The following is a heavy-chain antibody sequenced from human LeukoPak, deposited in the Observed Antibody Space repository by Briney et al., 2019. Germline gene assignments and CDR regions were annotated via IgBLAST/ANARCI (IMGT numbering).Heavy chain of an antibody. D-gene: IGHD2-2*02. V-gene: IGHV4-4*07. J-gene: IGHJ6*02. CDR3: AVPAAIAGIYYYGMDV. Sequence: PSETLPLTCTVSGGSISSYYWSWIRQPAGKGLEWIGRIYTSGSTNYNPSLKSRVTMSVDTSKNQFSLKLSSVTAADTAVYYCAVPAAIAGIYYYGMDVWGQGTTVTVSS. CDR2: IYTSGST. CDR1: GGSISSYY.